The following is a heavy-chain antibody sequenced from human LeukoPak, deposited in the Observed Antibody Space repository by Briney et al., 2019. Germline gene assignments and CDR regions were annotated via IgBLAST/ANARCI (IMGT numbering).Heavy chain of an antibody. J-gene: IGHJ4*02. Sequence: GSVTVSCKASGYTFTGDYMHWGRQAPGQGLEWMGWINPNSGGTNCARKFQGRVTMTRDTSINTAYMELSRLRSDDTAVYYCASHSIEGYWGQGTLVTVSS. CDR2: INPNSGGT. D-gene: IGHD3-3*02. CDR1: GYTFTGDY. V-gene: IGHV1-2*02. CDR3: ASHSIEGY.